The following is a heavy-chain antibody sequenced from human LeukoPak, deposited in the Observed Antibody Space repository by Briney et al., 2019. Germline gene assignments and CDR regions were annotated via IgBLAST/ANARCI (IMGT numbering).Heavy chain of an antibody. J-gene: IGHJ4*02. CDR2: TSGSGGST. Sequence: GGSLRLSCAASGFTFSNYAMSWVRQAPGKGLQWVSSTSGSGGSTYYADSVKGRFTISRDNSKNTLYLQMNSLRAEDTAVYYCAKVLYDSSGYYLYYFDYWGQGTLVTVSS. V-gene: IGHV3-23*01. CDR3: AKVLYDSSGYYLYYFDY. D-gene: IGHD3-22*01. CDR1: GFTFSNYA.